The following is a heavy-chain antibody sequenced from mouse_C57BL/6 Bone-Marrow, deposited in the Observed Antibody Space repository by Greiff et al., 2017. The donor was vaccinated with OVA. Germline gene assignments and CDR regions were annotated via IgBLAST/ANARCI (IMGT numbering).Heavy chain of an antibody. CDR3: ARHGNYLPWFAY. D-gene: IGHD2-1*01. CDR1: EYEFPSHD. J-gene: IGHJ3*01. Sequence: EVKLVESGGGLVQPGESLKLSCESNEYEFPSHDMSWVRKTPEKRLELVAAINSDGGSTYYPDTMERRFIISRDNTKRTLYLQMSSLGSEDTALYYWARHGNYLPWFAYWGQGTLVTVSA. CDR2: INSDGGST. V-gene: IGHV5-2*01.